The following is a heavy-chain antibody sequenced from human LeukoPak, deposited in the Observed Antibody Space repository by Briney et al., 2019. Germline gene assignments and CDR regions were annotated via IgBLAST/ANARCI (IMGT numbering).Heavy chain of an antibody. CDR2: IYSGGST. CDR3: ARDSGSSGWYGDFDY. Sequence: GGSLRLSCAASGFTVRSNYMSCVGQAPGKGVEGVSVIYSGGSTYYPDSVKGRFTISRDNSKNTLYLQMNSLRAEDTAVYYCARDSGSSGWYGDFDYWGQGTLVTVSS. D-gene: IGHD6-19*01. CDR1: GFTVRSNY. J-gene: IGHJ4*02. V-gene: IGHV3-66*01.